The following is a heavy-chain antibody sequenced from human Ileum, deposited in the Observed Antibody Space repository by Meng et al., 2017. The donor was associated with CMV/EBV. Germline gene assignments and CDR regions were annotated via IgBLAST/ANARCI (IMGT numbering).Heavy chain of an antibody. Sequence: LQYSGHVPVKPSRTRSLTCTVSGGSISSYYWSWLRQHAGKGLEWIGRIYTSGSTNYNPSLKSRVTMSVDTSKNQFSRKLSSVTDADTAVYYCARERPRGTAMASIDYWGQGTLVTVSS. V-gene: IGHV4-4*07. J-gene: IGHJ4*02. CDR2: IYTSGST. CDR3: ARERPRGTAMASIDY. CDR1: GGSISSYY. D-gene: IGHD5-18*01.